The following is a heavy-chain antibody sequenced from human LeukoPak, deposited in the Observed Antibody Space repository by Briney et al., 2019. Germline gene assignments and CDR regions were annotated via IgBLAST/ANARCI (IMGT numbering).Heavy chain of an antibody. CDR3: ARATTGFDWPLKKRPFDY. CDR2: TYTSGST. D-gene: IGHD3-9*01. V-gene: IGHV4-61*02. Sequence: SETLSLTCTVSGGSISSGSYYWSWIRQPAGKGLEWIGRTYTSGSTNYNPSPKSRVTISVDTSKNQFSLKLSSVTAADTAVYYCARATTGFDWPLKKRPFDYWGQGTLVTVSS. J-gene: IGHJ4*02. CDR1: GGSISSGSYY.